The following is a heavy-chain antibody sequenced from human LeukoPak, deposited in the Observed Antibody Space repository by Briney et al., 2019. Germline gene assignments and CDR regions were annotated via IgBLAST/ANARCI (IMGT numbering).Heavy chain of an antibody. D-gene: IGHD3-10*01. V-gene: IGHV3-15*01. CDR3: TTRATYYYGSGSYSYPNWFDP. CDR2: IKSKPGGGTT. Sequence: GGSLRLSCAASGFTFRNAWMSGVRQAPGKGLEWVGRIKSKPGGGTTDYAAPVKGRVTIPRDDSKNTLYLQMNSLKTEDTAVYYCTTRATYYYGSGSYSYPNWFDPWGQGTLVTASS. CDR1: GFTFRNAW. J-gene: IGHJ5*02.